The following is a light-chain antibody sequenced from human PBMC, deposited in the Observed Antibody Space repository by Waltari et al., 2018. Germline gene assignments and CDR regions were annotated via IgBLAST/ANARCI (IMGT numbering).Light chain of an antibody. Sequence: EIQMLLSPFSLSAAFGGRVTITCRASQGVGNSLAWYQQKPGKAPKLLLYAASRLESGVPSRFSGSGSGTDYTLTIISLQSEDVATYYCQQYYSKPLTFGGGTKVEIK. V-gene: IGKV1-NL1*01. J-gene: IGKJ4*01. CDR3: QQYYSKPLT. CDR1: QGVGNS. CDR2: AAS.